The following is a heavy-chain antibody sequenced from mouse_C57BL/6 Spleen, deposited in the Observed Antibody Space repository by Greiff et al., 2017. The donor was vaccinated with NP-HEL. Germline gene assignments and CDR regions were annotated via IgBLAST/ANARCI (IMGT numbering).Heavy chain of an antibody. CDR1: GFTFSDFY. J-gene: IGHJ2*01. Sequence: EVKLVESGGGLVQSGRSLRLSCATSGFTFSDFYMEWVRQAPGKGLEWIAASRNKANDYTTEYSASVKGRFIVSRDTSQSILYLQMNALRAEDTAIYYCARDAGEGFDYWGQGTTLTVSS. V-gene: IGHV7-1*01. CDR3: ARDAGEGFDY. CDR2: SRNKANDYTT.